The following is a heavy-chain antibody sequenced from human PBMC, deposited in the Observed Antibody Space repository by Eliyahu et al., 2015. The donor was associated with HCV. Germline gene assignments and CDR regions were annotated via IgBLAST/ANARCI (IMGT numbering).Heavy chain of an antibody. D-gene: IGHD3-22*01. J-gene: IGHJ4*02. CDR1: GFTFDXXX. V-gene: IGHV3-43*01. Sequence: EVQLVESGGVVVQPGGSLRLSCAASGFTFDXXXMHWVRQAPGKGLEWVSLISWDGGSTYYADSVKGRFTISRDNSKNSLYLQMNSLRTEDTALYYCAKDNEKVVVITGGFDYWGQGTLVTVSS. CDR3: AKDNEKVVVITGGFDY. CDR2: ISWDGGST.